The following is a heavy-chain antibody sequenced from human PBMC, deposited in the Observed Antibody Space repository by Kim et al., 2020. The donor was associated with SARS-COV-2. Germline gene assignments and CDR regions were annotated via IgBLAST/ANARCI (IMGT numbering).Heavy chain of an antibody. J-gene: IGHJ4*02. CDR1: GFTFSTYW. CDR2: IDGDGGST. CDR3: TRDPDYSKGASFDY. V-gene: IGHV3-74*01. Sequence: GGYLRLSCAASGFTFSTYWMHWVRQAPGVGLEWVSRIDGDGGSTSYADSVKGRFTISTDNAKSTLYLQMNRLRAEDTAVYYCTRDPDYSKGASFDYWGQG. D-gene: IGHD4-4*01.